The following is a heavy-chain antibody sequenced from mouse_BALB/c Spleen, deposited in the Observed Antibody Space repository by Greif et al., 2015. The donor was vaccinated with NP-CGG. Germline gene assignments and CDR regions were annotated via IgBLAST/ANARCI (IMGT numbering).Heavy chain of an antibody. CDR3: ARGDGYYWFAY. V-gene: IGHV7-3*02. CDR2: IRNKANGYTT. Sequence: EVKLVESGGGLVQPGGSLRLSCATSGFTFTDYYMSWVRQPPGKALEWLGFIRNKANGYTTEYSASVKGRFTTSRDNSQSILYLQMNTLRAEDSATYYCARGDGYYWFAYWGQGTLVTVSA. CDR1: GFTFTDYY. D-gene: IGHD2-3*01. J-gene: IGHJ3*01.